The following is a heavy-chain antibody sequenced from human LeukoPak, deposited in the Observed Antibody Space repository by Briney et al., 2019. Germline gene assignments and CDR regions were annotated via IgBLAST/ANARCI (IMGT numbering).Heavy chain of an antibody. J-gene: IGHJ6*03. CDR1: GFTFSSYD. CDR3: ARRAYYAYMDV. V-gene: IGHV3-23*01. CDR2: IRSSGGST. Sequence: GGSLRLSCAASGFTFSSYDMRWVRQAPGKGLEWVSTIRSSGGSTYYGDSVKGRFTISRDNSKNTLYLQMNSLRAEDTAVYFCARRAYYAYMDVWGKGTTVTVSS.